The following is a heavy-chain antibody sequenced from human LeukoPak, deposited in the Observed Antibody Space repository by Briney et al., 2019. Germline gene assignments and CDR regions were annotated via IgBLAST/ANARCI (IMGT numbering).Heavy chain of an antibody. Sequence: ASVKVSCKASGYIFTSYHMHWVRQAPGLGLEWVGILNPASGSTTYAQNFRGRVTVTRDTSTTTVYMELRNLKSEDTALYYCARDACSSSVCAAGGNWFNPWGQGTLVTVSS. CDR1: GYIFTSYH. D-gene: IGHD2-2*01. V-gene: IGHV1-46*01. J-gene: IGHJ5*02. CDR3: ARDACSSSVCAAGGNWFNP. CDR2: LNPASGST.